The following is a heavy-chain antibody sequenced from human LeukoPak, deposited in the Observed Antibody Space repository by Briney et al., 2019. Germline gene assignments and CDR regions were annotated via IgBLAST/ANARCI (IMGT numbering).Heavy chain of an antibody. CDR1: GFTFSSYW. CDR2: INPDGSIT. V-gene: IGHV3-74*01. CDR3: ATAGSYRFDY. J-gene: IGHJ4*02. Sequence: GGSLRLSCVASGFTFSSYWMHWVRQAPGEGLVWDSRINPDGSITNYADSVKGRFTISRDNAKNTLHLQMNSLRGEDTAVYYCATAGSYRFDYWGQGTLVTVSS. D-gene: IGHD1-26*01.